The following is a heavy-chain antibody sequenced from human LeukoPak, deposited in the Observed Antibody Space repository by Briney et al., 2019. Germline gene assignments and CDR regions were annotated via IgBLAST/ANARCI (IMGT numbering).Heavy chain of an antibody. CDR1: GFTFSSYA. J-gene: IGHJ4*02. CDR3: ASTIFGVVSPFDY. D-gene: IGHD3-3*01. V-gene: IGHV3-30-3*01. Sequence: QPARSLRLACAAPGFTFSSYAMHWVRQAPGKGLEWVAVISYDGSNKYYADSVKGRFTISRDNSKNTLYLQMNSLRAEDTAVYYCASTIFGVVSPFDYWGQGTLVTVSS. CDR2: ISYDGSNK.